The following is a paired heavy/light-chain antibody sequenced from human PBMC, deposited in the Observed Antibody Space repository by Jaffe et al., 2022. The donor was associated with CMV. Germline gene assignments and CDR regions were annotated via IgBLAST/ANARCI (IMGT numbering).Heavy chain of an antibody. J-gene: IGHJ5*01. CDR3: ARALIYYYDSSAYYDS. V-gene: IGHV3-53*02. CDR2: IYSDGTT. D-gene: IGHD3-22*01. Sequence: EVQLVETGGGLIQPGGSLRLSCAASGFTVSGNSMTWVRQAPGKGLEWVSLIYSDGTTYSADSVKGRFTISRDNSNNTLYLQMNSLRAEDTAVYYCARALIYYYDSSAYYDSWGQGTLVTVSS. CDR1: GFTVSGNS.
Light chain of an antibody. V-gene: IGLV3-19*01. J-gene: IGLJ1*01. CDR3: HSRDITGNYYV. CDR1: SLRTYF. Sequence: SSELTQDPAVSVALGQTVRITCQGVSLRTYFASWYQQKPGQAPILVIFAKKNRPSGIPDRFSGSSSGNTASLTITGAQAEDEADYYCHSRDITGNYYVFGTGTKVTVL. CDR2: AKK.